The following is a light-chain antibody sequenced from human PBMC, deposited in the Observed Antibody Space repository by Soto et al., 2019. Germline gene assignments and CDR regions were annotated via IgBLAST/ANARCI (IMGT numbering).Light chain of an antibody. CDR2: GVS. CDR1: QRVSSSS. CDR3: QQYSISST. V-gene: IGKV3-20*01. J-gene: IGKJ1*01. Sequence: IVLTQSPATLSLSPGERATLSCIASQRVSSSSLAWYQHKPGQSPRLLIFGVSSRATDIPDRFSGSGSGTDFTLTINRLEPEHFAVYFCQQYSISSTFGPGTKADIK.